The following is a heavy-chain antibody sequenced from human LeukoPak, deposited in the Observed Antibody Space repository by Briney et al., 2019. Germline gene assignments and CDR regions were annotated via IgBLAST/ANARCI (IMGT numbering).Heavy chain of an antibody. D-gene: IGHD1-26*01. Sequence: ASVKLSCKASGYTFTSYDINWLRQATGQGLEWMGWMNPNSGNTGYAQKFQGRVTITRNTSISTAYMELSSLRSEDTAVYYCARGSPRGWELLYYWGQGTLVTVSS. CDR1: GYTFTSYD. J-gene: IGHJ4*02. CDR3: ARGSPRGWELLYY. V-gene: IGHV1-8*03. CDR2: MNPNSGNT.